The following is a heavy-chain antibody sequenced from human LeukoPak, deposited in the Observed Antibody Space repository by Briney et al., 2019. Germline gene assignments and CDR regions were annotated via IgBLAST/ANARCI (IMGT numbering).Heavy chain of an antibody. D-gene: IGHD3-10*01. V-gene: IGHV3-23*01. CDR2: ISGSGGST. CDR1: GFTFSSHA. CDR3: AKAYGSGSYYHFDY. Sequence: GGSLRLSCAASGFTFSSHAMSWVRQAPGKGLEWVSHISGSGGSTYYADSVKGRFTISRDNSKNTLYLQMNSLRAEDTAVYYCAKAYGSGSYYHFDYWGQGTLVTVSS. J-gene: IGHJ4*02.